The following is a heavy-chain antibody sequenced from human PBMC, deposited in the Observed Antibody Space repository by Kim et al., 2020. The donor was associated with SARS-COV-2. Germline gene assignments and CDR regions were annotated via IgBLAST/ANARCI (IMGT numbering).Heavy chain of an antibody. D-gene: IGHD3-10*01. Sequence: SVKVSCKASGGTFSNYAISWVRQAPGQGLEWMGRILPIVGIPNYAQKFQGRVTITADKSTSTAYMEVSSLRSEDTAVYYCARIGNQWFGEISPGDFAVDVWGQGTSVTVSS. CDR3: ARIGNQWFGEISPGDFAVDV. CDR1: GGTFSNYA. V-gene: IGHV1-69*04. CDR2: ILPIVGIP. J-gene: IGHJ6*02.